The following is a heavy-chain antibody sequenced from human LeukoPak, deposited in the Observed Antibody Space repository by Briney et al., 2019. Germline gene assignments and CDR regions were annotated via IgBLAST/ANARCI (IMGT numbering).Heavy chain of an antibody. CDR3: AKSREEIRGLDAFDI. CDR2: IYYSGST. CDR1: GGSISSDDYC. Sequence: SQTLSLTCSVSGGSISSDDYCWNWIRQHPGKGLEWIGYIYYSGSTYYNPSLKSRVALSVDTSKNQFSLKLSSLTAADTAVYYCAKSREEIRGLDAFDIWGQGTMVTVSS. V-gene: IGHV4-31*03. J-gene: IGHJ3*02. D-gene: IGHD5-24*01.